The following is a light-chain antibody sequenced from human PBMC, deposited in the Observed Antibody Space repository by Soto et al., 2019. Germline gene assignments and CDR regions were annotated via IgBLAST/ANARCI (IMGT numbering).Light chain of an antibody. V-gene: IGKV1-9*01. CDR1: QGISSY. J-gene: IGKJ4*01. CDR3: QLSNNYLLT. Sequence: DVKLTQSASFLSASVGDRVTITCRASQGISSYLAWYQQKPGKAPKLLIYAASTLQSGVPSRFSGSGSGTEFTLTISSLQPDDFATYYCQLSNNYLLTFGGGTKV. CDR2: AAS.